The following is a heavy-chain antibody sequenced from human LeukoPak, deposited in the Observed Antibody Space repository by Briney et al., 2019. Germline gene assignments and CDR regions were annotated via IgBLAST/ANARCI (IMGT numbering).Heavy chain of an antibody. J-gene: IGHJ5*02. CDR1: GFSFSSNW. V-gene: IGHV3-7*03. D-gene: IGHD4-17*01. Sequence: GGSLRLSCAAPGFSFSSNWMGWVRQAPGKGLEWVAHIKRDGSQKYYLDSVKGRFTISRDNAKNSLYLQMNSLRADDTAVYYCIVFGDSNHWGQGTLVTVSS. CDR3: IVFGDSNH. CDR2: IKRDGSQK.